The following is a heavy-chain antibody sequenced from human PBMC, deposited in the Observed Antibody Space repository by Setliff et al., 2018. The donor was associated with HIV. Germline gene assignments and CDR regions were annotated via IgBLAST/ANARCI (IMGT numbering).Heavy chain of an antibody. CDR1: GFTLSYYG. V-gene: IGHV3-30*02. Sequence: RLSCAASGFTLSYYGMHWVRQAPGKGLEWVAFIRYDGSNKYYIDSVKGRFTISRDNSKNTLYLQMNSLRAEDTAVYYCAKGGRGSPWFGELFLNDYYYMDVWGKGTTVTVSS. D-gene: IGHD3-10*01. CDR2: IRYDGSNK. J-gene: IGHJ6*03. CDR3: AKGGRGSPWFGELFLNDYYYMDV.